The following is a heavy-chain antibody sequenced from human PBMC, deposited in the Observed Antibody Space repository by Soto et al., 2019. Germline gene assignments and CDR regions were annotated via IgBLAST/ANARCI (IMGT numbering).Heavy chain of an antibody. V-gene: IGHV3-23*01. CDR1: GFTFSSYA. J-gene: IGHJ4*02. Sequence: GSLRLSCAASGFTFSSYAMSWVRQAPGKGLEWVSAISGSGGSTYYADSVKGRFTISRDNSKNTLYLQMNSLRAEDTAVYYCAKPHYYGSGSPPYFDYWGQGTLVTVSS. CDR3: AKPHYYGSGSPPYFDY. D-gene: IGHD3-10*01. CDR2: ISGSGGST.